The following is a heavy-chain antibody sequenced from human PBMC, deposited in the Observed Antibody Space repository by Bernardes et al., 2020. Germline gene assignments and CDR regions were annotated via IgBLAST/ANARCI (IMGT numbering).Heavy chain of an antibody. CDR1: GFTFSSYS. J-gene: IGHJ5*02. CDR3: ARAPWSSGTTFWFDP. D-gene: IGHD2-2*01. Sequence: GGSLRLSCAASGFTFSSYSMNWVRQAPGKGLEWVSYISSSSTIYYADSVKGRFTISRDNAKNSLYLQMNSLRDEDTAVYYCARAPWSSGTTFWFDPWGQGTLVTVSS. V-gene: IGHV3-48*02. CDR2: ISSSSTI.